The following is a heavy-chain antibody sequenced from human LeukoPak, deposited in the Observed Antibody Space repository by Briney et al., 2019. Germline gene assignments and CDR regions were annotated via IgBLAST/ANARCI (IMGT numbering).Heavy chain of an antibody. CDR2: INPSGGST. CDR1: GYTFTSYY. V-gene: IGHV1-46*01. CDR3: ARGGYDSSGYYSKSGYFDY. J-gene: IGHJ4*02. D-gene: IGHD3-22*01. Sequence: GASLKVSCKAAGYTFTSYYMHWVRQAPAQGLEWMGIINPSGGSTSNAQKFQGGVTVTRDAATSRVYMELSSLRSEDKAVYYCARGGYDSSGYYSKSGYFDYWGQGTLVTV.